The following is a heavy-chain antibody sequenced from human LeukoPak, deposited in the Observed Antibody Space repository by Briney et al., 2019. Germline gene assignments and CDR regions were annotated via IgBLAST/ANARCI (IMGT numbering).Heavy chain of an antibody. J-gene: IGHJ4*01. CDR1: GFTFTDYW. D-gene: IGHD6-13*01. V-gene: IGHV3-7*01. Sequence: GGSLRLSCEVSGFTFTDYWMNWVRQAPGKGPEWVARIRQDGSEKTYVDSVKGRFTISRDNTKNSLSLQLNGLRAEDTAVYYCARDGTAAGLYFDLWGQGTLVTVSS. CDR3: ARDGTAAGLYFDL. CDR2: IRQDGSEK.